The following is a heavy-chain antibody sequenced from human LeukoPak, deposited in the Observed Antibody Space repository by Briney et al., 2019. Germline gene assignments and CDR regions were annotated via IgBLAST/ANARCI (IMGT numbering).Heavy chain of an antibody. J-gene: IGHJ3*02. CDR1: GGSISSYY. Sequence: PSKTLSLTCTVSGGSISSYYWSWIRQPPGKGLEWIGYIYYSGSTNYNPSLKSRVTISVDTSKNQFSLKLSPVTAADTAVYYCARQGGVLLWFGEFYAFDIWGQGTMVTVSS. V-gene: IGHV4-59*08. CDR2: IYYSGST. CDR3: ARQGGVLLWFGEFYAFDI. D-gene: IGHD3-10*01.